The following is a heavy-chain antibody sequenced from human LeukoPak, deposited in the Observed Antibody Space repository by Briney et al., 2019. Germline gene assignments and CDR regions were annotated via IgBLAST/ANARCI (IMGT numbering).Heavy chain of an antibody. J-gene: IGHJ4*02. V-gene: IGHV1-69*06. CDR3: ARDQSSWYGEFDY. CDR1: GGTFSSYA. CDR2: IIPIFGTA. Sequence: ASVKVSCKASGGTFSSYAISWVRQAPGQGLEWMGGIIPIFGTANYAQKFQGRVTITADKSTSTAYMELSSLRSEDTAVYYCARDQSSWYGEFDYWGQGTLVTVSS. D-gene: IGHD6-13*01.